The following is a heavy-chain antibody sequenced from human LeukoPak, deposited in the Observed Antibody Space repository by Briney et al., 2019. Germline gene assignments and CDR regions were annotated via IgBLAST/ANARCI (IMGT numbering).Heavy chain of an antibody. CDR2: IYYSGGT. CDR1: GGSISSYY. V-gene: IGHV4-59*01. D-gene: IGHD6-13*01. CDR3: ARDGSTAGSSGDAFDI. J-gene: IGHJ3*02. Sequence: PSETLSLTCTVSGGSISSYYWSWIRQPPGKGLEWIGYIYYSGGTNYNPFLKSRVTISVDTSKNQFSLKLSSVTAADTAVYYCARDGSTAGSSGDAFDIWGQGTMVTVSS.